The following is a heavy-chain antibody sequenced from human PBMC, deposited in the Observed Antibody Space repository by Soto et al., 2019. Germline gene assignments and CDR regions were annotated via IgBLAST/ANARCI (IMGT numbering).Heavy chain of an antibody. D-gene: IGHD3-3*01. V-gene: IGHV3-30*18. CDR3: ANAITTLGMCSSRGRGALIDN. Sequence: QVQLVESGGGVVQPGTSLRLTCAASGFSFRSYGMHWVRQAPGKGLEWLAVISNEGSSQPYADSVKGRFTISRHNDEKMLPLLMDSLRAAYPAVYYCANAITTLGMCSSRGRGALIDNWGRGTLVTVSS. CDR2: ISNEGSSQ. CDR1: GFSFRSYG. J-gene: IGHJ4*02.